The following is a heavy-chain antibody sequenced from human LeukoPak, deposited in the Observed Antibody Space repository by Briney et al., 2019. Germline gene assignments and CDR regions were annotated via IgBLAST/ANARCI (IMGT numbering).Heavy chain of an antibody. CDR1: GASVTDYY. D-gene: IGHD7-27*01. Sequence: PSETLSLTCTVSGASVTDYYWSWIRQSPGKGLEWIRYIHHSGNSDYDPSLRSRVTTSLDTSKNQYSLNQISVPAADTAVYYCTRRHWGLQSWSQGTLVTVSS. CDR3: TRRHWGLQS. J-gene: IGHJ5*02. CDR2: IHHSGNS. V-gene: IGHV4-59*02.